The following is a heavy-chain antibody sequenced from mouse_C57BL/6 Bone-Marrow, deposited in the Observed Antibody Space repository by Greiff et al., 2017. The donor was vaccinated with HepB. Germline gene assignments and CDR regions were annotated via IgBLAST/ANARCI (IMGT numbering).Heavy chain of an antibody. CDR3: ARALMITTGDY. CDR2: ISDGGSYT. J-gene: IGHJ2*01. Sequence: EVQGVESGGGLVKPGGSLKLSCAASGFTFSSYAMSWVHQTPEKRLEWVATISDGGSYTYYPDNVKGRFTTSRDNAKNNLYLQMSHLKSEDTAMYYCARALMITTGDYWGQGTTLTVSS. V-gene: IGHV5-4*01. CDR1: GFTFSSYA. D-gene: IGHD2-4*01.